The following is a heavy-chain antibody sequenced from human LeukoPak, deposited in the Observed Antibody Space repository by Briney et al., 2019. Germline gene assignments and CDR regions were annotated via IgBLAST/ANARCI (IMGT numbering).Heavy chain of an antibody. Sequence: ASVNVSCKASGYTFTSRGISWVRQAPGQGLEWMGWISPHNGNTKYVQRLQGRVTMTADTSTSTAYMELRSLRSEDTAVYYCAREPENGIAARRGDYWGQGTLVTVSS. CDR3: AREPENGIAARRGDY. J-gene: IGHJ4*02. D-gene: IGHD6-6*01. CDR1: GYTFTSRG. V-gene: IGHV1-18*04. CDR2: ISPHNGNT.